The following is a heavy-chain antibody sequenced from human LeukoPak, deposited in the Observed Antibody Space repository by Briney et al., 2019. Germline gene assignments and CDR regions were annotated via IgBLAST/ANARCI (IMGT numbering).Heavy chain of an antibody. CDR3: ARVYSSGWYLIPAKYYFDY. Sequence: SETLSLTCTVSGGSISSYYGRWIRQPPGKGLEWIGYIYYSGSTNYNPSLKSRVTISVDTSKNQFSLKLSSVTAADTAVYYCARVYSSGWYLIPAKYYFDYWGQGTLVTVSS. V-gene: IGHV4-59*01. D-gene: IGHD6-19*01. CDR2: IYYSGST. CDR1: GGSISSYY. J-gene: IGHJ4*02.